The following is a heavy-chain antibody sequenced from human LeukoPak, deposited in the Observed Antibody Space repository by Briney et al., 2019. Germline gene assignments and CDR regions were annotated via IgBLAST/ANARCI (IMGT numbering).Heavy chain of an antibody. CDR1: GVSLSSHG. CDR3: ARDRGNDYFDS. J-gene: IGHJ4*02. Sequence: KPGGSLRLSCVVSGVSLSSHGMHWVRQAPGKGLEWLTFTWSDGRSEYYADSVKGRFTVSRDNSKNTVYLQINSLRVGDTAVYYCARDRGNDYFDSWGQGTLVTVSS. V-gene: IGHV3-33*01. CDR2: TWSDGRSE.